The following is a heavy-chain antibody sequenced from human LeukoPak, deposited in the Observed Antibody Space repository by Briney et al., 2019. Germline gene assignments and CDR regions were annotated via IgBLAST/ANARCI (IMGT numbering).Heavy chain of an antibody. CDR1: GFTFSSYA. CDR3: ARGTGVQLWLAYY. CDR2: ISGSGGST. J-gene: IGHJ4*02. D-gene: IGHD5-18*01. Sequence: GGSLRLSCAASGFTFSSYAMSWVRQAPGKGLEWVSAISGSGGSTYYADSVKGRFTISRDNSKNTLYLQMNSLRAEDTAVYYCARGTGVQLWLAYYWGQGTLVTVSS. V-gene: IGHV3-23*01.